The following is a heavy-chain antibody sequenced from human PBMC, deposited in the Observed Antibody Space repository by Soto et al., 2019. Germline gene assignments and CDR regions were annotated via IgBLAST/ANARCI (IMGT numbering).Heavy chain of an antibody. D-gene: IGHD3-22*01. CDR1: GYSFTSYW. J-gene: IGHJ6*02. CDR2: IDPSDSYT. Sequence: PGESLKISCKGSGYSFTSYWISWVRQMPGKGLEWMGRIDPSDSYTNYSPSFQGHVTISADKSISTAYLQWSSLKASDTAMYYCGRKLIVVARRTYGMDVWGQGTRVTVSS. CDR3: GRKLIVVARRTYGMDV. V-gene: IGHV5-10-1*01.